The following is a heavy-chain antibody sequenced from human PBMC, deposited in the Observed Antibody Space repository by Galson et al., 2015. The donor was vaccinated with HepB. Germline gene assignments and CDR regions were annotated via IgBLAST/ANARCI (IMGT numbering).Heavy chain of an antibody. J-gene: IGHJ1*01. Sequence: SLRLSCAASGFTFSSYAMTWVRQAPGKGLEWVSTISCSGDSTNYADSVKGRFTISRDNSKNTLYLQVNSLRAEDTAVYYCAKDIRGYSTITEYWGQGDLVTVSS. D-gene: IGHD3-22*01. V-gene: IGHV3-23*01. CDR3: AKDIRGYSTITEY. CDR2: ISCSGDST. CDR1: GFTFSSYA.